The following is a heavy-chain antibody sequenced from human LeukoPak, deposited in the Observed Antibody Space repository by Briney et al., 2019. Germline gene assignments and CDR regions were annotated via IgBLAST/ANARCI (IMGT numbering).Heavy chain of an antibody. D-gene: IGHD3-3*01. Sequence: GGSLRLSCAASRFTFSSYAMSWVRQAPGKGLEWVSAISGSGGSTYYADSVKGRFTISRDNSKNTLYLQMNSLRAEDTAVYYCAKVVKGYDFWSGPTVYYYYGMDVWGQGTTVTVSS. V-gene: IGHV3-23*01. J-gene: IGHJ6*02. CDR2: ISGSGGST. CDR3: AKVVKGYDFWSGPTVYYYYGMDV. CDR1: RFTFSSYA.